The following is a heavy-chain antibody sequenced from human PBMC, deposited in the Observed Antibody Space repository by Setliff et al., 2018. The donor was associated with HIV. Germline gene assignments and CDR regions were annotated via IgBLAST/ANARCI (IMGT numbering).Heavy chain of an antibody. J-gene: IGHJ5*02. CDR2: ITPVFGTT. Sequence: SVKVSCKASGGTFSSYEMSWVRQAPGQGPEWMGGITPVFGTTKYAQKFQGRVAFTADEFTSTVYMEVRSLRFDDTAVYYCARGRRVVPAAESNWFDPWGQGTLVTVSS. CDR1: GGTFSSYE. D-gene: IGHD2-2*01. CDR3: ARGRRVVPAAESNWFDP. V-gene: IGHV1-69*13.